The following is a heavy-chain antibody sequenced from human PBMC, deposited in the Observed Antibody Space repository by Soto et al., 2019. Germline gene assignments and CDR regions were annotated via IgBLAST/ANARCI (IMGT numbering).Heavy chain of an antibody. V-gene: IGHV3-23*01. J-gene: IGHJ5*02. CDR3: AKAVATTFGWFDP. CDR1: GITFSSYA. CDR2: ISGSGGIT. D-gene: IGHD2-15*01. Sequence: EVQLLESGGGLVQPGESLRLSCAASGITFSSYAMNWVRQAPGKGLEWVSSISGSGGITHYADSVKGRFTISRDNSKNPVYLQMNILRAEDTAIYYCAKAVATTFGWFDPWGQGTLVTVSS.